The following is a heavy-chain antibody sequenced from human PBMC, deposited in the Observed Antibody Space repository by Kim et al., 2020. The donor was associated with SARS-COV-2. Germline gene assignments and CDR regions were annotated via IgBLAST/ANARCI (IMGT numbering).Heavy chain of an antibody. V-gene: IGHV3-53*01. CDR2: IYSGGST. CDR3: ATLGGVVPAAQRDKGRNWFDP. J-gene: IGHJ5*02. CDR1: GFTVSSNY. D-gene: IGHD2-2*01. Sequence: GGSLRLSCAASGFTVSSNYMSWVRQAPGKGLEWVSVIYSGGSTYYADSVKGRFTISRDNSKNTLYLQMNSLRAEDTAVYYCATLGGVVPAAQRDKGRNWFDPWGQGTLVTVSS.